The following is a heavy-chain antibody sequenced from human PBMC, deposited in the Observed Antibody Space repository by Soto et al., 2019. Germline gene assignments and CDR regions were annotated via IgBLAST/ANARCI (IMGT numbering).Heavy chain of an antibody. CDR3: TREGSAPYYYSAMDA. J-gene: IGHJ6*02. Sequence: ASVKVSCKASGYTFTTYGISWVRQAPGEGLEWLGWINTHNGNTNYAQNLQGRVFMTADTSTNTAYMELRSLRSDDTAIYYCTREGSAPYYYSAMDAWDQGTTVTVSS. V-gene: IGHV1-18*01. CDR2: INTHNGNT. CDR1: GYTFTTYG. D-gene: IGHD3-16*01.